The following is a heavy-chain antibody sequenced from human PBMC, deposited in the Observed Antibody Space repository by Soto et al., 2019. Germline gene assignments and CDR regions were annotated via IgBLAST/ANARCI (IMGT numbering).Heavy chain of an antibody. Sequence: SETLSLTCAVSGYSISSGYYWGWIRQPPGKGLEWIGSIYHSGSTYYNPSLKSRVTISVDTSKNQFSLKLSSVTAADTAVYYCARDKSYDSSGYYYVAFDIWGQGTMVT. V-gene: IGHV4-38-2*02. CDR1: GYSISSGYY. J-gene: IGHJ3*02. D-gene: IGHD3-22*01. CDR3: ARDKSYDSSGYYYVAFDI. CDR2: IYHSGST.